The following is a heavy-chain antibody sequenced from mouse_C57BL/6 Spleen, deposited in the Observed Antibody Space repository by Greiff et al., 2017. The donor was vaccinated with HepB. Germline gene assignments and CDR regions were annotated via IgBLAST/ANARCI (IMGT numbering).Heavy chain of an antibody. V-gene: IGHV1-54*01. CDR2: INPGSGGT. Sequence: VQLQESGAELVRPGTSVKVSCKASGYAFTNYLIEWVKQRPGQGLEWIGVINPGSGGTNYNEKFKGKATLTADKSSSTAYMQLSSLTSEDSAVYFCARRGTTAGFDYWGQGTTLTVSS. J-gene: IGHJ2*01. CDR3: ARRGTTAGFDY. D-gene: IGHD1-2*01. CDR1: GYAFTNYL.